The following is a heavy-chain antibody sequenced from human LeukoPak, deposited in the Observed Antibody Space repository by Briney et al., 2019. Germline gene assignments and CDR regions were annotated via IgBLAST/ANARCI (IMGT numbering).Heavy chain of an antibody. Sequence: ASVKVSCKASGGTFSNYGISWVRQAPGQGLEWMGGIIPIFGTEKYAQKFQGRVTIIADKSTSTAYMELSSLGSDDTAVYYCARDAVSGDTAMAASINWFDPWGQGTLVTVSS. CDR3: ARDAVSGDTAMAASINWFDP. CDR1: GGTFSNYG. J-gene: IGHJ5*02. CDR2: IIPIFGTE. V-gene: IGHV1-69*06. D-gene: IGHD5-18*01.